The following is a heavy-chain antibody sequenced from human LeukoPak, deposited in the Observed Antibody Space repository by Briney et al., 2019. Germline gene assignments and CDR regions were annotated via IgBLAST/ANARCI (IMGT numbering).Heavy chain of an antibody. CDR2: IHFDGNTK. D-gene: IGHD3-3*01. CDR3: AKVWTPRFLEYYNDAFDM. J-gene: IGHJ3*02. V-gene: IGHV3-30*02. Sequence: GGSLDLSWVASGFTFRDYGMHWVRRAPGKGLEGVAFIHFDGNTKYADSVKGRFTISRDNSKKTVSLEMNSLRPEDTSVYSCAKVWTPRFLEYYNDAFDMWGQGTMVIVSS. CDR1: GFTFRDYG.